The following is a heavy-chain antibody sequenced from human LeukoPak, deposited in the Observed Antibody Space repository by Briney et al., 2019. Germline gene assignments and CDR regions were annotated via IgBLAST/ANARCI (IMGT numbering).Heavy chain of an antibody. J-gene: IGHJ4*01. D-gene: IGHD6-13*01. V-gene: IGHV3-7*01. CDR1: GFTFTDYW. CDR2: IRQDGGEK. CDR3: ARDGTAAGLYFDL. Sequence: PGGSLRLSCAVSGFTFTDYWMNWVRQAPGKGLEWVASIRQDGGEKSYVVSVKGRFTISRDNTKSSLYLQINSLRAEDTAVYYCARDGTAAGLYFDLWGQGTLVTVSS.